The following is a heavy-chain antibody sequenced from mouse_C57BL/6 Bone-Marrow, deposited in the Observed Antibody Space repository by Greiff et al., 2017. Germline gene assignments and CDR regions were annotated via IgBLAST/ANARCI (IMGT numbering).Heavy chain of an antibody. V-gene: IGHV3-6*01. CDR2: ISYDGSN. CDR1: GYSITSGYY. CDR3: ARGYTTVVAPHWYFDV. D-gene: IGHD1-1*01. Sequence: EVKLQESGPGLVKPSQSLSLTCSVTGYSITSGYYWNWIRQFPGNKLEWMGYISYDGSNNYNPSLKNRISITRDTSKNQFFLKLNSVTTEDTATYYCARGYTTVVAPHWYFDVWGTGTTVTVSS. J-gene: IGHJ1*03.